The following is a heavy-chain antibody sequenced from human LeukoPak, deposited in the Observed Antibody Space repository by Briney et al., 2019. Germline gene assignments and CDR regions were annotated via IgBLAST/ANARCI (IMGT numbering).Heavy chain of an antibody. CDR2: IYYSGST. V-gene: IGHV4-39*01. D-gene: IGHD4-11*01. CDR1: GGSISSSSYY. Sequence: SETLSLTCTVSGGSISSSSYYWGWIRQPPGKGLEWIGSIYYSGSTYHNPSLKSRVTISVDTSKNQFSLKLSSVTAADTAVYYCTTVSTDWYFDLWGRGTLVTVSS. CDR3: TTVSTDWYFDL. J-gene: IGHJ2*01.